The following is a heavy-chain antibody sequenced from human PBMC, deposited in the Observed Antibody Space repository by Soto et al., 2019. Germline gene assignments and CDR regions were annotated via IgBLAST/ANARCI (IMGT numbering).Heavy chain of an antibody. CDR1: GGTFSSYA. CDR3: ARDRYGTMVRGVSYGMDV. CDR2: IIPIFGTA. V-gene: IGHV1-69*06. Sequence: SVKVSCKASGGTFSSYAISWVRQAPGQGPEWMGGIIPIFGTANYAQKFQGRVTITADKSTSTAYMELSSLRSEDTAVYYCARDRYGTMVRGVSYGMDVWGQGTTVTVSS. J-gene: IGHJ6*02. D-gene: IGHD3-10*01.